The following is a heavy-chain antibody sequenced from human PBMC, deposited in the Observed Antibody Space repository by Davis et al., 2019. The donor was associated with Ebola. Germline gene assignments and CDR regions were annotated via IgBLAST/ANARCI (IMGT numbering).Heavy chain of an antibody. Sequence: GESLKISCAASGFTFSSYWMHWVRQVPGKGLVWVSRINSDGSSTSYADSVKGRFTISRDNAKNSLYLQMNSLRAEDTAVYYCARRGYSALDWGQGTLVTVSS. CDR3: ARRGYSALD. V-gene: IGHV3-74*01. CDR1: GFTFSSYW. J-gene: IGHJ4*02. D-gene: IGHD5-12*01. CDR2: INSDGSST.